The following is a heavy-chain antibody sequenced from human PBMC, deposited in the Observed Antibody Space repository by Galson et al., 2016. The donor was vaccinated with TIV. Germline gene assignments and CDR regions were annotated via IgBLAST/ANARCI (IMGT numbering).Heavy chain of an antibody. V-gene: IGHV2-5*02. Sequence: PALVKPTQTLTLTCTFSGFSLITNGVGVGWVRQPPGKALEWLAHIYWDDDERYSPSLKSRLTITKDTSKNRVVLRMTNMDPMDTATYYFVHLPNIFFYGMDVWGQGTTVTVSS. D-gene: IGHD3-9*01. CDR2: IYWDDDE. CDR1: GFSLITNGVG. CDR3: VHLPNIFFYGMDV. J-gene: IGHJ6*02.